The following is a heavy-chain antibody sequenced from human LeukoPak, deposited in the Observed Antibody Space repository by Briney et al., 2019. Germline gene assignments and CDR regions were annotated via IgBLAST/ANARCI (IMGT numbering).Heavy chain of an antibody. CDR3: ARSYYYDSSGDQPFDY. D-gene: IGHD3-22*01. Sequence: GASVKVSCKVSGYTLTELSMHWVRQAPGKGLEWMGGFDPEDGETIYAQKLQGRVTMTTDTSTSTAYMELRSLRSDDTAVYYCARSYYYDSSGDQPFDYWGQGTLVTVSS. J-gene: IGHJ4*02. CDR1: GYTLTELS. V-gene: IGHV1-24*01. CDR2: FDPEDGET.